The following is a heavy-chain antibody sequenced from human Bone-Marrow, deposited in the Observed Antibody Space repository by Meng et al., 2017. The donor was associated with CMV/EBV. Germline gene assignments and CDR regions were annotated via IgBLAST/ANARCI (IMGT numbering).Heavy chain of an antibody. CDR2: ISAYNGNT. Sequence: LGQSGAEVQRPGASVKGSCKASGYTFTSYGISWVRQAPGQGLEWMGWISAYNGNTNYAQKLQGRVTMTTDTSTSTAYMELRSLRSDDTAVYYCARDRGPYQLLIHFDYWGQGTLVTVSS. D-gene: IGHD2-2*01. V-gene: IGHV1-18*01. CDR1: GYTFTSYG. CDR3: ARDRGPYQLLIHFDY. J-gene: IGHJ4*02.